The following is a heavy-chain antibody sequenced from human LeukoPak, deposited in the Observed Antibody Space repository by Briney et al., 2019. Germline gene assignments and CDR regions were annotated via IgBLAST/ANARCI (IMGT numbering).Heavy chain of an antibody. V-gene: IGHV7-4-1*02. CDR2: INTNTGNP. D-gene: IGHD5-18*01. Sequence: ASVKVSCKTSGYTFSNYDIYWVRQAPGQGLEWMGWINTNTGNPTYAQGFTGRFVFSLDTSVSTAYLQISSLKAEDTAVYYCARDYREDHTAMAPGFGYWGQGTLVTVSS. CDR1: GYTFSNYD. J-gene: IGHJ4*02. CDR3: ARDYREDHTAMAPGFGY.